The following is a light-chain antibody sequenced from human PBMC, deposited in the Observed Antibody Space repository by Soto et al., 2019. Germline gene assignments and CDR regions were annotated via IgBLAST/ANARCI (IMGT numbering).Light chain of an antibody. V-gene: IGLV1-40*01. CDR2: GNS. CDR1: SSNIGAGYD. J-gene: IGLJ1*01. CDR3: QYYDSTLSGYV. Sequence: QSVLTQPPSVSGAPGQRVTISCTGSSSNIGAGYDVPWYQQLPGTAPKLLIYGNSNRPSGVPDRFSGSKSGTSASLAITGLQAEDEADYCCQYYDSTLSGYVFGTGTKLTVL.